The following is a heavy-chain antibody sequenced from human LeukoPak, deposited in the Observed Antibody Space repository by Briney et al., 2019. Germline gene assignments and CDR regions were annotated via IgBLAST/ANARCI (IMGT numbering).Heavy chain of an antibody. D-gene: IGHD3-3*01. Sequence: SETLSLTCTVSGGSIGSSSYYWGWIRQPPGKGLEWIGSIYYSGSTYYNPSLKSRVTISVDTSKNQFSLKLSSVTAADTAVYYCARPPHTTIFGVVRDYWGQGTLVTVSS. CDR1: GGSIGSSSYY. CDR2: IYYSGST. J-gene: IGHJ4*02. CDR3: ARPPHTTIFGVVRDY. V-gene: IGHV4-39*01.